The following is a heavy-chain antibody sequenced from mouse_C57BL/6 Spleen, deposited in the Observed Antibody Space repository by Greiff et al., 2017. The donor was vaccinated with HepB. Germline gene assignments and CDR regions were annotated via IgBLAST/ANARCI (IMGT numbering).Heavy chain of an antibody. Sequence: EVQGVESGGGLVKPGGSLKLSCAASGFTFSDYGMHWVRQAPEKGLEWVAYISSGSSTIYYADTVKGRFTISRDNAKNTLFLQMTSLRSEDTAMYYCASGGTVYFDYWGQGTTLTVSS. J-gene: IGHJ2*01. V-gene: IGHV5-17*01. CDR2: ISSGSSTI. D-gene: IGHD1-1*01. CDR3: ASGGTVYFDY. CDR1: GFTFSDYG.